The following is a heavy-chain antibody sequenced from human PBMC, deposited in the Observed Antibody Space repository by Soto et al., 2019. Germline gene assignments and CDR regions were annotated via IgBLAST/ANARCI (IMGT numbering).Heavy chain of an antibody. D-gene: IGHD5-18*01. CDR1: GLTFSTYA. J-gene: IGHJ4*02. CDR3: AKGYSRSFDS. V-gene: IGHV3-23*01. CDR2: ISGRGGTT. Sequence: WVTIRLSCSASGLTFSTYAMSWFRQAPGKWLEWVSAISGRGGTTYYADSVKGRFTISRDNSKNTLYLQMNTLRPEDTAVYYCAKGYSRSFDSWGQGTLVTVSS.